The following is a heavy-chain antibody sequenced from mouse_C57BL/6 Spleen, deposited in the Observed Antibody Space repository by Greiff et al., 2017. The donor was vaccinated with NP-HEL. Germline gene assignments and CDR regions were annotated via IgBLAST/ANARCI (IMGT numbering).Heavy chain of an antibody. D-gene: IGHD1-1*01. CDR3: AREKVYYGTDWYFDV. Sequence: VQLQQSGAELVKPGASVKLSCTASGFNIKDYYMHWVKQRTEQGLEWIGRIDPEDGETKYVPKFQGKATITADTSSNTAYLQLSSLTSEDTAVYYCAREKVYYGTDWYFDVWGTGTTVTVSS. CDR2: IDPEDGET. V-gene: IGHV14-2*01. J-gene: IGHJ1*03. CDR1: GFNIKDYY.